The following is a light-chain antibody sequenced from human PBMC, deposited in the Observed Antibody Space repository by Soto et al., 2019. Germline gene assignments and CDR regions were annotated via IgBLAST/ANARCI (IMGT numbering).Light chain of an antibody. CDR2: KAS. J-gene: IGKJ1*01. CDR3: QQYNGYRWT. CDR1: PSISSW. Sequence: DIQMTQSPSILSASVGDRVTITCRASPSISSWLAWYQQKPGKAPKILIYKASTLESGVPSRFSGSESGTEFTLTISSLQPDDFATYYCQQYNGYRWTFGQGTKVEIK. V-gene: IGKV1-5*03.